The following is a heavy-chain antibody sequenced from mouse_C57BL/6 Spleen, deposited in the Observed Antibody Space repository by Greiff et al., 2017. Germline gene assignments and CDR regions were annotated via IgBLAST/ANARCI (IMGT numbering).Heavy chain of an antibody. CDR1: GYAFSSYW. CDR2: IYPGDGDT. CDR3: ARYGSSYWYFGV. Sequence: QVQLKQSGAELVKPGASVKISCKASGYAFSSYWMNWVKQRPGKGLEWIGQIYPGDGDTNYNGKFKGKATLTADKSSSTAYMQLSSLTSEDSAVYFCARYGSSYWYFGVWGTGTTVTVSS. V-gene: IGHV1-80*01. J-gene: IGHJ1*03. D-gene: IGHD1-1*01.